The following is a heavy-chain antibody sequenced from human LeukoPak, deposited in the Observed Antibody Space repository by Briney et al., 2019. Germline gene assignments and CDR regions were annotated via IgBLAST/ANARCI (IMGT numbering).Heavy chain of an antibody. CDR2: SSSDGSST. J-gene: IGHJ4*02. V-gene: IGHV3-74*01. D-gene: IGHD3-16*01. CDR1: GFTFKTYW. CDR3: VRDGASFDFDY. Sequence: ESLSLSCAASGFTFKTYWMSWVRQAPGKGLVWVSRSSSDGSSTRYADSVKGRFTISRDSAKTTLYLQMDSLKVEDPAVYYCVRDGASFDFDYWGQGTLVTVSS.